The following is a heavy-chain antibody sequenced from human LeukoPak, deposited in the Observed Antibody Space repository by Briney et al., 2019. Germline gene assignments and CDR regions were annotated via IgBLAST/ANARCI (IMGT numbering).Heavy chain of an antibody. CDR2: ISYDASNK. CDR3: ARVDYGDYLTVDY. D-gene: IGHD4-17*01. V-gene: IGHV3-30-3*01. Sequence: GRSLRLSCAASGFTFSSYAMHWVRQAPGKGLEWVAVISYDASNKYYADSVKGRFTISRDNSKNTLYLQMNSLRAEDTAVYYCARVDYGDYLTVDYWGQGTLVTVSS. J-gene: IGHJ4*02. CDR1: GFTFSSYA.